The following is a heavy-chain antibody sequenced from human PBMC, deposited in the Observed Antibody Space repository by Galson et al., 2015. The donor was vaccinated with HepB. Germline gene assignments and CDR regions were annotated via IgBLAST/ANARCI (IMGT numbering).Heavy chain of an antibody. CDR1: GGSFSGYY. J-gene: IGHJ4*02. D-gene: IGHD5-24*01. CDR3: ARGEGDGSFWDY. V-gene: IGHV4-34*01. CDR2: INHSGST. Sequence: SETLSLTCAVYGGSFSGYYWSWIRQPPGKGLEWIGEINHSGSTNYNPSLKSRVTISVDTSKNQFSLKLSSVTAADTAVYYCARGEGDGSFWDYWGQGTLVTVSS.